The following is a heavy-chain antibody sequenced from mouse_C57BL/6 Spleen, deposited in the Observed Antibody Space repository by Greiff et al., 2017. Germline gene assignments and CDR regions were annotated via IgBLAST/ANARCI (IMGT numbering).Heavy chain of an antibody. Sequence: EVQRVESGPGLVKPSQSLSLTCSVTGYSITSGYYWNWIRQFPGNKLEWMGYISYDGSNNYNPSLKNRISITRDTSKNQFFLKLNSVTTEDTATYYCARDPVVGGSSYFDYWGQGTTLTVSS. CDR3: ARDPVVGGSSYFDY. V-gene: IGHV3-6*01. J-gene: IGHJ2*01. CDR2: ISYDGSN. D-gene: IGHD1-1*01. CDR1: GYSITSGYY.